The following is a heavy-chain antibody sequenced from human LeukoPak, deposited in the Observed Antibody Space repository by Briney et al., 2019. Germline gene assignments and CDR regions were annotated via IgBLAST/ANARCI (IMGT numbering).Heavy chain of an antibody. CDR3: AIGSGWYDTPFDY. Sequence: GGSLRLSCAASGFTFSSYAMSWVRQAPGKGLEWVSAISGSGGSTYYADSVKGRFTISRDNSKNTLYLQMNSLRAEDTAVYYCAIGSGWYDTPFDYWGQGTLVTVSS. V-gene: IGHV3-23*01. CDR2: ISGSGGST. CDR1: GFTFSSYA. J-gene: IGHJ4*02. D-gene: IGHD6-19*01.